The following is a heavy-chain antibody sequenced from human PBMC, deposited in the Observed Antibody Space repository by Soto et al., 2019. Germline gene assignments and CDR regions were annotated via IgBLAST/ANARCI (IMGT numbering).Heavy chain of an antibody. CDR3: ARDPKVVPAAMDV. D-gene: IGHD2-2*01. Sequence: QVQLVQSGAEVKKPGSSVKVSCKASGGTFSSYAISWVRQAPGQGLEWMGWISAYNGNTNYAQKLQGRVTMTTDTSTSTAYMELRSLRSGDTAVYYCARDPKVVPAAMDVWGQGTTVTVSS. CDR1: GGTFSSYA. J-gene: IGHJ6*02. V-gene: IGHV1-18*01. CDR2: ISAYNGNT.